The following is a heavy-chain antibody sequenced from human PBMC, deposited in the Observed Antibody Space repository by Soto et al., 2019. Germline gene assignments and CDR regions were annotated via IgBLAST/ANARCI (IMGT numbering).Heavy chain of an antibody. Sequence: SETLSLTCTVSGGSISSYYWSWIRQPPGKGLEWIADIYYSGSTNYSPSLKSRVTISVDTSKNQFSLNLSSVTAADTAVYFCATYVPDKLAVAGTSDAFDIWRQRTMVTVSS. CDR3: ATYVPDKLAVAGTSDAFDI. CDR2: IYYSGST. J-gene: IGHJ3*02. CDR1: GGSISSYY. V-gene: IGHV4-59*01. D-gene: IGHD6-19*01.